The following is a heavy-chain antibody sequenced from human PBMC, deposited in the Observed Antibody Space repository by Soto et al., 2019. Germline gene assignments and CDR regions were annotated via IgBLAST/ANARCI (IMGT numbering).Heavy chain of an antibody. V-gene: IGHV1-8*01. D-gene: IGHD3-3*01. Sequence: ASVKVSCKASGYTFTSYDINWVRQATGEGLEWMGWMNPNSGNTGYAQKFQGRVTMTRNTSISTAYMELSSLRSEDTAVYYCARGRNYDFWSGYYISYYYYMDVWGKGTTVTVSS. J-gene: IGHJ6*03. CDR1: GYTFTSYD. CDR2: MNPNSGNT. CDR3: ARGRNYDFWSGYYISYYYYMDV.